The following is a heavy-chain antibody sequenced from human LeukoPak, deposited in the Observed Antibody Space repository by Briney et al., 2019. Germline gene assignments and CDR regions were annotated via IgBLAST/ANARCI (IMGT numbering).Heavy chain of an antibody. D-gene: IGHD6-13*01. V-gene: IGHV7-4-1*02. CDR2: IYTDTGNP. J-gene: IGHJ6*02. Sequence: GASVKVSCKAFGFTFTSYDINWVRQAPGQGLEWMGWIYTDTGNPTYAQGFTGRFVFSLDTSGSTAYLQISSLKAEDTAMYYCARHSPGIAAAGTNYYNYGMDVWGQGTTVTVSS. CDR3: ARHSPGIAAAGTNYYNYGMDV. CDR1: GFTFTSYD.